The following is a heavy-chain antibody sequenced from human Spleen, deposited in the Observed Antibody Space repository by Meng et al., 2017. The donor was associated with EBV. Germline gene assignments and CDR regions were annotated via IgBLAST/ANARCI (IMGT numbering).Heavy chain of an antibody. CDR3: ATTQGLANWFDP. CDR1: TNTFSIFG. CDR2: ISAYDGYT. Sequence: QLQLVQSGAKVKKPCASVKLAFNPFTNTFSIFGVTWVRQAPGQGLEWMGWISAYDGYTDYAKKFQGRLTMTTDTSTTTAYMELQSLTYDDTAVYYCATTQGLANWFDPWGQGTLVTVSS. D-gene: IGHD6-19*01. V-gene: IGHV1-18*01. J-gene: IGHJ5*02.